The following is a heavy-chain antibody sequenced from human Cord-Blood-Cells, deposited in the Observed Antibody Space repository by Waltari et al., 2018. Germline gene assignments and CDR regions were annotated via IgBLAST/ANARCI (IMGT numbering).Heavy chain of an antibody. CDR1: GYTFTGYY. J-gene: IGHJ3*02. D-gene: IGHD7-27*01. CDR3: ARGRAGDDAFDI. V-gene: IGHV1-2*04. CDR2: INPNSGGT. Sequence: QLVQSGAEVKKPGASVKVSCKASGYTFTGYYMHWVRQAPGQGLEWMGWINPNSGGTNYAQKCQGWVTMTRDTSISTAYMELSRLRSDDTAVYYCARGRAGDDAFDIWGQGTMVTVSS.